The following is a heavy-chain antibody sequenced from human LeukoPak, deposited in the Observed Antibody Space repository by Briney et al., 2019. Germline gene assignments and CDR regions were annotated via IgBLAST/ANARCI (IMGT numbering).Heavy chain of an antibody. J-gene: IGHJ3*02. Sequence: ASVKVSCKASGYTFTSYGISWVQQAPGQGLEWMGWISAYNGNTNYAQKLQGRVTMTTDTSTSTAYMELRSLRSDDTAVYYCARAERITIFGVVIRTDAFDIWGQGTMVTVSS. CDR1: GYTFTSYG. CDR3: ARAERITIFGVVIRTDAFDI. D-gene: IGHD3-3*01. CDR2: ISAYNGNT. V-gene: IGHV1-18*01.